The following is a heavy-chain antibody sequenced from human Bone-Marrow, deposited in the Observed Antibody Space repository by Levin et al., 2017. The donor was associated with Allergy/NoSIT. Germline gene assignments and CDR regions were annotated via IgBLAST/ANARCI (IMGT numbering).Heavy chain of an antibody. D-gene: IGHD6-19*01. J-gene: IGHJ4*02. Sequence: GGSLRLSCAASGFTFDDYAMHWVRQAPGKGLEWVSGISWNSGSIGYADSVKGRFTISRDNAKNSLYLQMNSLRAEDTALYYCAKDSIAVAGRRGFDYWGQGTLVTVSS. CDR3: AKDSIAVAGRRGFDY. CDR1: GFTFDDYA. CDR2: ISWNSGSI. V-gene: IGHV3-9*01.